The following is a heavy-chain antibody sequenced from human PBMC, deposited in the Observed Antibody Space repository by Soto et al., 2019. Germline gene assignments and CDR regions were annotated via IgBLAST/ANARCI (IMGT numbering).Heavy chain of an antibody. CDR2: VFYSGST. CDR3: ARAEGRDGYNLDS. CDR1: GASVTSGIYY. J-gene: IGHJ4*02. V-gene: IGHV4-61*01. Sequence: TLSLTCSVSGASVTSGIYYWSWIRQPPGKELEWIGYVFYSGSTKYNPSLKSRVAMSIDSSKNQFSLRLNSVTAADTAMYFCARAEGRDGYNLDSWGLGVLVTVSS. D-gene: IGHD5-12*01.